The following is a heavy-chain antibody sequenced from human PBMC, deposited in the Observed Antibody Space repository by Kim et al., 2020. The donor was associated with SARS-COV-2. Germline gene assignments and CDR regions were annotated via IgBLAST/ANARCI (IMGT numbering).Heavy chain of an antibody. V-gene: IGHV5-51*01. CDR3: ARQGVKVPTSNLISFYP. Sequence: GESLKISCQGFGYRFSGYWITWVRQMPGKVLEWMGIIYPDDSNISYNPSFRGRIIVSVDKSITTAYLQLISPKASDTALYYCARQGVKVPTSNLISFYPW. D-gene: IGHD1-26*01. CDR1: GYRFSGYW. J-gene: IGHJ5*02. CDR2: IYPDDSNI.